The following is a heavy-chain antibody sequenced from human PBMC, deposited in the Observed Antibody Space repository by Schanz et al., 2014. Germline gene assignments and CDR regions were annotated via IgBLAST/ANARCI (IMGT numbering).Heavy chain of an antibody. J-gene: IGHJ4*02. D-gene: IGHD3-9*01. CDR1: GFTVSSNH. CDR2: ISGSGGST. Sequence: EGQLAESGGGLVQPGGSLRLSCAVSGFTVSSNHMSWVRQAPGKGLEWVSGISGSGGSTYYADSVEGRFTISRDNSKNTLYLQMSSLRAEDTAVYYCAKQIHYDILTVTRNWGQGTLVTVSS. V-gene: IGHV3-23*04. CDR3: AKQIHYDILTVTRN.